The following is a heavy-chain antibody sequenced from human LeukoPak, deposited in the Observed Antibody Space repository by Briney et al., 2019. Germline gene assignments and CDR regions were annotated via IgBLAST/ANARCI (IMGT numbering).Heavy chain of an antibody. Sequence: PGGSLRLSCAASGFTFSSYSMNWVRQAPGKGLEWVSSISSSGSYIYYLDSVRGRFTISRDNAKNSLYLQMNSLRAEDTAVYYCARDLNDYWGQGTLVTVSS. J-gene: IGHJ4*02. CDR2: ISSSGSYI. V-gene: IGHV3-21*01. CDR3: ARDLNDY. CDR1: GFTFSSYS.